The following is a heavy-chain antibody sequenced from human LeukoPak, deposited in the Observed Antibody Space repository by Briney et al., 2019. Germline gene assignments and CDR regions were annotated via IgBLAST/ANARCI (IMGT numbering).Heavy chain of an antibody. Sequence: GGSLRLSCAASGFTFSSYAMSWVRRAPGKGLEWVSAISGSGGSTYYADSVKGRFTISRDNSKNTLYLQMNSLRAEDTAVYYCAKGSRIRARPDYFDYWGQGTLVTVSS. D-gene: IGHD6-6*01. CDR3: AKGSRIRARPDYFDY. CDR1: GFTFSSYA. CDR2: ISGSGGST. V-gene: IGHV3-23*01. J-gene: IGHJ4*02.